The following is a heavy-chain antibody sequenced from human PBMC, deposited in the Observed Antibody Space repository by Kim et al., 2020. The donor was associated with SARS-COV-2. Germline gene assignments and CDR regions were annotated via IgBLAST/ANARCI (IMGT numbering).Heavy chain of an antibody. V-gene: IGHV3-33*06. Sequence: GGSLRLSCAASGFTFSSYGMHWVRQAPGKGLEWVAVIWYDGSNKYYADSVKGRFTISRDNSKNTLYLQMNSLRAEDTAVYYCAKDRCSSTSCSLIDYWGQGTLVIVSS. CDR2: IWYDGSNK. CDR1: GFTFSSYG. J-gene: IGHJ4*02. D-gene: IGHD2-2*01. CDR3: AKDRCSSTSCSLIDY.